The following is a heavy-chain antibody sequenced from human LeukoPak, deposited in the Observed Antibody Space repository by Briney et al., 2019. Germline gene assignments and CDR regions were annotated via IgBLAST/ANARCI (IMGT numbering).Heavy chain of an antibody. CDR3: ARGLIHLWSRARAYFDY. CDR1: GGSFSGYY. D-gene: IGHD5-18*01. V-gene: IGHV4-34*01. J-gene: IGHJ4*02. Sequence: SETLSLTCAVYGGSFSGYYWSWIRQPPGKGLEWIGEINHSGSTNYNPSLKSRVTISVDTSKNQFSLKLSSVTAADTAVYYCARGLIHLWSRARAYFDYWGQGTLVTVSS. CDR2: INHSGST.